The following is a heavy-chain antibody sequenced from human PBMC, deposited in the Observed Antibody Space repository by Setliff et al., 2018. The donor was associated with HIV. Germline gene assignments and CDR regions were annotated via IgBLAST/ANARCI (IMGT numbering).Heavy chain of an antibody. CDR3: ARDYYDTGGRFDY. CDR1: GYTFNSYG. V-gene: IGHV1-18*01. Sequence: ASVKVSCNASGYTFNSYGISWVRQAPGQGLAWMGWISAYNGHTNYEQKLQGRVTRTTDTSTSTAYMELSSLRADDTAVYYCARDYYDTGGRFDYWGQGTLVTVSS. D-gene: IGHD3-22*01. CDR2: ISAYNGHT. J-gene: IGHJ4*02.